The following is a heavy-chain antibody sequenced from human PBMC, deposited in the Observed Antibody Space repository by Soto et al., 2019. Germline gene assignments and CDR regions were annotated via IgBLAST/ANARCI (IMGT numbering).Heavy chain of an antibody. J-gene: IGHJ4*02. D-gene: IGHD4-17*01. CDR1: GFSLSTSGVG. CDR2: IYWDDDK. V-gene: IGHV2-5*02. Sequence: KESGPTLVKPTQTLTLTCTFSGFSLSTSGVGVGWIRQPPGKALEWLALIYWDDDKRYSPSLKSRLTITKDTSKNQVVLTMTNMDPVDTATYYCAHRRYGDYGKEYYFDYWGQGTLVTVSS. CDR3: AHRRYGDYGKEYYFDY.